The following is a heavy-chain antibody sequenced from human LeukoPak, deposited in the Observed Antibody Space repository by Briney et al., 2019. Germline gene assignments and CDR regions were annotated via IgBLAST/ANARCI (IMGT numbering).Heavy chain of an antibody. Sequence: SQTLSLTCAVSGGSISSGGYSWSWIRQSPGKGLEWIGYVYRSGSTYYNPSLKSRVTISVDRSKNQFSLKLSSVTAADTAVYYCARGITKVRGVINYYFDYWGQGTLVTVSS. J-gene: IGHJ4*02. V-gene: IGHV4-30-2*06. D-gene: IGHD3-10*01. CDR3: ARGITKVRGVINYYFDY. CDR1: GGSISSGGYS. CDR2: VYRSGST.